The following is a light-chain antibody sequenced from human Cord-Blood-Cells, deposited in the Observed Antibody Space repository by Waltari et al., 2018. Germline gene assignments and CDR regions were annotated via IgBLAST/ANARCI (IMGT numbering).Light chain of an antibody. Sequence: QSALTQPRSVSGSPGQSVTISCPGTSSDVGGYNYFSWYQQHPGKAPKLMIYDVSKRPSGVPDRFSGSKSGNTASLTISGLQAEDEADYYCCSYAGSYTRVFGGGTKLTVL. J-gene: IGLJ2*01. V-gene: IGLV2-11*01. CDR2: DVS. CDR3: CSYAGSYTRV. CDR1: SSDVGGYNY.